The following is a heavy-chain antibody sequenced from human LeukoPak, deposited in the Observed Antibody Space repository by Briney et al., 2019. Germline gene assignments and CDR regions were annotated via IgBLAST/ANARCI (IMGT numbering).Heavy chain of an antibody. J-gene: IGHJ4*02. CDR1: GSSISSGGYY. CDR3: ARAPLLYSSGGGVDY. CDR2: IYYSGST. Sequence: SETLSLTCTVSGSSISSGGYYWSWIRQHPGKGLEWIGYIYYSGSTYYNPSLKSRVTISVDTSKNQFSLKLSSVTAADTAVYYCARAPLLYSSGGGVDYWGQGTLVTVSS. V-gene: IGHV4-31*03. D-gene: IGHD6-19*01.